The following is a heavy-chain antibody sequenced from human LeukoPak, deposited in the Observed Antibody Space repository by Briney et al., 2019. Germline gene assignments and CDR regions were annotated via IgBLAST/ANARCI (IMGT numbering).Heavy chain of an antibody. Sequence: GGSLRLSCAASGFTFSSYAMSWVRQAPGKGLEWVSAISGSGGSTYYADSVKGRFTISRDNSKNTLYLQMNSLRAEDTAVYYCARGPALGSSGSNYYYYGMDVWGQGTTVTVSS. CDR2: ISGSGGST. CDR3: ARGPALGSSGSNYYYYGMDV. V-gene: IGHV3-23*01. CDR1: GFTFSSYA. D-gene: IGHD6-13*01. J-gene: IGHJ6*02.